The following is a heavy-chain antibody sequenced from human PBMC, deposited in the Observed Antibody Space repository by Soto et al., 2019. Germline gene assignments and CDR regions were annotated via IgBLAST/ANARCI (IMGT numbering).Heavy chain of an antibody. CDR2: IFSNDEK. CDR1: GFSLSNARMG. V-gene: IGHV2-26*01. Sequence: GSGPTLVNPTETLTLTCTVSGFSLSNARMGVSWIRQPPGKALEWLAHIFSNDEKSYSTSLKSRLTISKDTSKSQVVLTMTNMDPVDKAKYYCARILYEDFWQEPYYGMDVWGQAITVSVS. D-gene: IGHD3-3*01. J-gene: IGHJ6*02. CDR3: ARILYEDFWQEPYYGMDV.